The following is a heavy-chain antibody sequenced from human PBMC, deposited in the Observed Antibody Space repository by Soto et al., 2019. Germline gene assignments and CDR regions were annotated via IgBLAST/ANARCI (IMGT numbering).Heavy chain of an antibody. CDR1: GFTFSSYA. CDR2: ISGSGGST. V-gene: IGHV3-23*01. D-gene: IGHD3-22*01. Sequence: PGGSLRLSCAASGFTFSSYAMSWVRQAPGKGLEWVSAISGSGGSTYYADSVKGRFTISRDNSKNTLYLQMNSLRAEDTAVYYCAGRTYYYDSSGYYVDYWGQGTLVTVSS. J-gene: IGHJ4*02. CDR3: AGRTYYYDSSGYYVDY.